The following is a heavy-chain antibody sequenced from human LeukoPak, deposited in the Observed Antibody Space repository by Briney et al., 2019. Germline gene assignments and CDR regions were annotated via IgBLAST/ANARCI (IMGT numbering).Heavy chain of an antibody. CDR3: AIGMKVFPLRPFDY. J-gene: IGHJ4*02. Sequence: SETLSLTCTVSGGSISSYYWSWIRQPPGKGLEWIGYIYYSGSTNYNPSLKSRVTISVDTSKNQFSLKLSSVTAADTAVYYCAIGMKVFPLRPFDYWGQGTLVTVSS. V-gene: IGHV4-59*08. D-gene: IGHD2-21*01. CDR2: IYYSGST. CDR1: GGSISSYY.